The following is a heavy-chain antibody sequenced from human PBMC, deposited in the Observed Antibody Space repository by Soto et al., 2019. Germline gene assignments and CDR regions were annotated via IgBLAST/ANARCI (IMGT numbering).Heavy chain of an antibody. CDR1: GFPFGSYE. D-gene: IGHD2-21*01. CDR2: ISSSGSTS. Sequence: GGSLRLSCAASGFPFGSYEMNWVRQAPGKGLEWVSYISSSGSTSYYADSVKGRFTISRDNAKNSLFLQLDSLRAEDTAVYYCASAPPHIVVVNSPDVFAMWGPGTMVTVSS. V-gene: IGHV3-48*03. CDR3: ASAPPHIVVVNSPDVFAM. J-gene: IGHJ3*02.